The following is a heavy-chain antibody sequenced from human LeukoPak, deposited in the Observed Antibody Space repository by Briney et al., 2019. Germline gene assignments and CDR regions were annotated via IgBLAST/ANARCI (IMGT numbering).Heavy chain of an antibody. CDR3: ARGAHTYYYGSGSSRFGY. CDR2: IIPIFGTA. V-gene: IGHV1-69*05. D-gene: IGHD3-10*01. CDR1: GGTFSSYA. J-gene: IGHJ4*02. Sequence: SVKVSCKASGGTFSSYAISWVRQAPGQGLEWMGGIIPIFGTANYAQKFQGRVTITTDESTSTAYMELSSLRSEDTAVYYCARGAHTYYYGSGSSRFGYWGQGTLVTVSS.